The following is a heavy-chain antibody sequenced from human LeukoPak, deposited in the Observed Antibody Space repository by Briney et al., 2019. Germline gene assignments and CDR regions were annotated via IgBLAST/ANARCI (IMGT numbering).Heavy chain of an antibody. J-gene: IGHJ4*02. CDR2: ISDSGNT. CDR1: GFTLNSYA. Sequence: SGGSLRLSCAASGFTLNSYAMSWVRQAPGKGLEWVSAISDSGNTYHADSVKGRFTISRDSSKNTLFLQMNRLRPEDAAVYYCAKAPVTTCRGAYCYPFDYWGQGTLVTVSS. V-gene: IGHV3-23*01. CDR3: AKAPVTTCRGAYCYPFDY. D-gene: IGHD2-21*01.